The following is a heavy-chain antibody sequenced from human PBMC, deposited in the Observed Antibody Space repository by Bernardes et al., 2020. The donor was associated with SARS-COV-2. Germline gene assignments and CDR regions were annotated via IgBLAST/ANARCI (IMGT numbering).Heavy chain of an antibody. CDR1: GGSISSGSYY. Sequence: SETLSLTCTVSGGSISSGSYYWNWVRQPAGKGLEHIGRITPSGSTNSNPSLKSRVTISVDTSKNQFSLRLTSVAATDTAVYYCARGGVTAPTGGYYYAMDVWGQGTAVTVSS. J-gene: IGHJ6*02. CDR2: ITPSGST. CDR3: ARGGVTAPTGGYYYAMDV. V-gene: IGHV4-61*02. D-gene: IGHD1-7*01.